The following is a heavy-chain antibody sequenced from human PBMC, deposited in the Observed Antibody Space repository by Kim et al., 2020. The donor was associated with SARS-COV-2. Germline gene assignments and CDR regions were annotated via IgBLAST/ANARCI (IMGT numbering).Heavy chain of an antibody. Sequence: SETLSLTCAVSGGSISSSNWWSWVRQPPGKGLEWIGEIYHSGSTNYNPSLKSRVTISVDKSKNQFSLKLSSVTAADTAVYYCARATSYGSGSYRLNNWFDPWGQGTLVTVSS. D-gene: IGHD3-10*01. V-gene: IGHV4-4*02. CDR1: GGSISSSNW. CDR2: IYHSGST. CDR3: ARATSYGSGSYRLNNWFDP. J-gene: IGHJ5*02.